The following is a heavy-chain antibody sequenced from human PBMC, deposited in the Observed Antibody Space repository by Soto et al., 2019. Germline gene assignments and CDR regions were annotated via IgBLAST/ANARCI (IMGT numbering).Heavy chain of an antibody. Sequence: VGSLRLSCAASGFTFSSYEVNWVRQAPGKGLEWVSYISSSGSTIYYADSVKGRFTISRDNAKNSLYLQMNSLRAEDTAVYYCARDRLTLDYWGQGTLVTVS. D-gene: IGHD3-16*01. CDR3: ARDRLTLDY. V-gene: IGHV3-48*03. CDR2: ISSSGSTI. CDR1: GFTFSSYE. J-gene: IGHJ4*02.